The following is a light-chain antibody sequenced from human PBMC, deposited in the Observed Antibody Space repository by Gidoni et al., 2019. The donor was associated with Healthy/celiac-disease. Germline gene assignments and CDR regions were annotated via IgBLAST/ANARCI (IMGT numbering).Light chain of an antibody. V-gene: IGLV1-40*01. J-gene: IGLJ2*01. CDR2: GNG. CDR3: QSYDSSLSGSRV. Sequence: QSVLTQPPSVSGAPGQRVTISCTGSSSNIGAGYDVHWYQQLPGTAPKLLIYGNGNRPSGVPDRFSGSKSGTSASLAITGLQAEDEADYCCQSYDSSLSGSRVFGGGTKLTVL. CDR1: SSNIGAGYD.